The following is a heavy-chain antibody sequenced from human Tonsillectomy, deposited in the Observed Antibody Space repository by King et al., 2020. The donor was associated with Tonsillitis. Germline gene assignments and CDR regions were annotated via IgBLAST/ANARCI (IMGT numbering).Heavy chain of an antibody. CDR2: LTPSGGST. Sequence: QLVQSGAEVKKPGASVKVSCNASGYTFTSYYMHWVRQAPGQGLEWMGILTPSGGSTTYAQKFQGRVTMTRDTSTSTVYMELSSLRSEDTAVYYCARGLYYGPGSQTYSYYDMDVWGQGTTVTVSS. CDR3: ARGLYYGPGSQTYSYYDMDV. J-gene: IGHJ6*02. CDR1: GYTFTSYY. D-gene: IGHD3-10*01. V-gene: IGHV1-46*01.